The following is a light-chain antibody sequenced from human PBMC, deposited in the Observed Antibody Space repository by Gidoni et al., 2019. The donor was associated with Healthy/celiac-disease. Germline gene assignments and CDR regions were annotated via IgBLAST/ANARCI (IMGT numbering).Light chain of an antibody. V-gene: IGLV3-19*01. Sequence: SSELTQDPAVSVALGQTVRITCQGDSLRSYYASWYQQKPGQAPVRVIYGKNNRPSGIPDRFSGSSSGNTASLTITGAQAEDEADYYCNSRDSSGNHLDVVFGGGTKLTVL. CDR3: NSRDSSGNHLDVV. CDR1: SLRSYY. J-gene: IGLJ2*01. CDR2: GKN.